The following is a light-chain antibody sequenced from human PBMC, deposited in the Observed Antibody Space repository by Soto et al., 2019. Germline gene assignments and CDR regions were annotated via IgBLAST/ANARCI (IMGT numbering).Light chain of an antibody. CDR1: SSDFGSYKF. CDR3: FSFTSTNTHV. Sequence: SALTQPPSVSVSPGQSVSISCTGTSSDFGSYKFVSWYQHHPGKVPKVIIYETSKRPSGVSDRFSGSKSGNTASLTISGLQAEDEADYYCFSFTSTNTHVFGSGTKVTVL. V-gene: IGLV2-23*01. CDR2: ETS. J-gene: IGLJ1*01.